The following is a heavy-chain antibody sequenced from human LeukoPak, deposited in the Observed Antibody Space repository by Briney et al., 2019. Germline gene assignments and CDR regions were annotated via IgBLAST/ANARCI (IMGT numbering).Heavy chain of an antibody. D-gene: IGHD3-10*01. CDR3: ARVDGSWAFDI. CDR2: IYYSGTT. CDR1: GHSISGSGYY. V-gene: IGHV4-31*03. J-gene: IGHJ3*02. Sequence: PSQTLSLTCTVSGHSISGSGYYWNWIRQHPDKGLEWIGYIYYSGTTYYNPSLKSRVTMSVDTSKNQFSQKLISVTAADTAVYYCARVDGSWAFDIWGQGTLVTFSS.